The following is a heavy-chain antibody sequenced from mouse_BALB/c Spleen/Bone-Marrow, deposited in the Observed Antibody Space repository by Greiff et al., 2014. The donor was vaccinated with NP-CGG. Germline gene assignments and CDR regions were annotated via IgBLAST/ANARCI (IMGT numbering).Heavy chain of an antibody. CDR1: GFNIKDTY. CDR3: ASYYYGSSLFAY. J-gene: IGHJ3*01. CDR2: IDPANGNT. V-gene: IGHV14-3*02. Sequence: EVMLVESGAELVKPGASVKLSCTASGFNIKDTYMHWVKQRPEQGLEWIGRIDPANGNTKYDPKFQGKATITADTSSNTAYLQLSSLTSEDTAFYYCASYYYGSSLFAYWGQGTLVTVSA. D-gene: IGHD1-1*01.